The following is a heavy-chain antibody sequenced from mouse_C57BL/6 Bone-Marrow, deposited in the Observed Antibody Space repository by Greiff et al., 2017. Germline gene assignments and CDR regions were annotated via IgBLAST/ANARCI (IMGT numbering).Heavy chain of an antibody. D-gene: IGHD2-10*01. J-gene: IGHJ4*01. V-gene: IGHV1-69*01. CDR1: GYTFTSYW. Sequence: QVQLQQPGAELVMPGASVKLSCKASGYTFTSYWMHWVKQRPGQGLEWIGEIDSSDSYTNYNQKFKGKSTLTVDKSSSTAYMQLSSLTSEDSAVYYCARGLLSMDYWGQGTSVTVSS. CDR2: IDSSDSYT. CDR3: ARGLLSMDY.